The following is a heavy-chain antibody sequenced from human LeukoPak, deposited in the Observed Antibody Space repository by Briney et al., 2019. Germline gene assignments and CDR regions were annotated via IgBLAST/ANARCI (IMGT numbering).Heavy chain of an antibody. CDR2: IYYTGGS. Sequence: SETLSLTCTVSGGSISTRNYHWGWVRQSPEKGLEWIATIYYTGGSYYNLSLKSRVAISIDTSKNQFSLKVTSVTAADTAVYYCARVSSGSRFDSWGQGTLVTVSS. J-gene: IGHJ4*02. CDR1: GGSISTRNYH. D-gene: IGHD6-13*01. V-gene: IGHV4-39*07. CDR3: ARVSSGSRFDS.